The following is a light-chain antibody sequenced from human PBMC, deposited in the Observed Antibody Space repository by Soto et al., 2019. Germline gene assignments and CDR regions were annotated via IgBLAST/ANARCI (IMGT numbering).Light chain of an antibody. Sequence: EIVMTQSPATLSVSPGERATLSCRASQSVSTNLAWYQQKPGQAPRLLIYAASVRATGIPARFSGSGSGTEFTFTISSLQSEDFAVYYCQQYHERPPNLSFGGGTKVEIK. CDR3: QQYHERPPNLS. CDR1: QSVSTN. CDR2: AAS. V-gene: IGKV3-15*01. J-gene: IGKJ4*01.